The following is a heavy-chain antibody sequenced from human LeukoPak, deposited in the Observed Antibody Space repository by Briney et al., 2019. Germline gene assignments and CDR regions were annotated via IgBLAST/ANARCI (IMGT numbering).Heavy chain of an antibody. V-gene: IGHV5-51*01. CDR1: GYRFTSYW. Sequence: GESLQISCKGSGYRFTSYWIGWVRQLPGKGLEWMGIIYPGDSDTRYSPSFQGQVTISADKSISTAYLQWSSLKASDTAMYYCARLAYYDILTGPFDYWGQGTLVTVSS. CDR3: ARLAYYDILTGPFDY. D-gene: IGHD3-9*01. J-gene: IGHJ4*02. CDR2: IYPGDSDT.